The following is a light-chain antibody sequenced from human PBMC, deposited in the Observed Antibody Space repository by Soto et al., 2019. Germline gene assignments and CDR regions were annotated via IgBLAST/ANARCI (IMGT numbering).Light chain of an antibody. Sequence: IQMTESPSSLSASVGDRVAITCRASQSISSYLNWYQQKPGKAPKFLIYAASSLQSGVPSRFSGSGSGTDFTLTISSLQPEDFATYYCQQSYRTPYTFGQGTKVDIK. CDR2: AAS. J-gene: IGKJ2*01. CDR1: QSISSY. CDR3: QQSYRTPYT. V-gene: IGKV1-39*01.